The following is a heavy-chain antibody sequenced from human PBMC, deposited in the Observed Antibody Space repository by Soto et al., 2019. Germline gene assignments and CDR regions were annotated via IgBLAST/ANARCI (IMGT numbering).Heavy chain of an antibody. V-gene: IGHV1-69*01. Sequence: QVQLVQSGAEVKKPGSSVKVSCKASGGTFSSYAISWVRQAPGQGLEWMGGIIPIFGTANYAQKFQGRVKIPADESTSTADMGLSSLRSGDTAVDYCAVSTYYYDCIGYGAFDIWGQGTMVTVSS. J-gene: IGHJ3*02. CDR2: IIPIFGTA. CDR3: AVSTYYYDCIGYGAFDI. D-gene: IGHD3-22*01. CDR1: GGTFSSYA.